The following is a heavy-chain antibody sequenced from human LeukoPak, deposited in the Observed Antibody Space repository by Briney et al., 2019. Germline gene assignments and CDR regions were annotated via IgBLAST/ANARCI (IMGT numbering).Heavy chain of an antibody. CDR2: IDYTGTT. V-gene: IGHV4-39*01. CDR3: ASRVTSSASYS. D-gene: IGHD1-26*01. Sequence: PSETPSLTCNVSGASMSSNYRGWIRQPPGKGLEWIGSIDYTGTTYYNPSLKSRVTISVDTSKNQFSLRLTSVTAADTALYYCASRVTSSASYSWGQGTLVTVTS. J-gene: IGHJ4*02. CDR1: GASMSSNY.